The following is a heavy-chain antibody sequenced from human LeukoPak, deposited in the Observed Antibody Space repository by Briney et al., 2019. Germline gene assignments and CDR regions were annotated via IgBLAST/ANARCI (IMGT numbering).Heavy chain of an antibody. CDR2: ISSSGSTI. D-gene: IGHD3-3*01. CDR3: AREDYDFWSGYSMGYFDY. J-gene: IGHJ4*02. V-gene: IGHV3-11*04. CDR1: GFTFSDYY. Sequence: PGGSLRLSCAASGFTFSDYYMSWIRQAPGKGLEWVSYISSSGSTIYYADSVKGRFTISRDNAKNSLYLQMNSLRAEDTAVYYCAREDYDFWSGYSMGYFDYWGQGTLVTVSS.